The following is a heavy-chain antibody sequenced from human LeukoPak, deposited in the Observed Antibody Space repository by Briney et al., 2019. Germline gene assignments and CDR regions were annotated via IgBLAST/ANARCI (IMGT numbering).Heavy chain of an antibody. CDR1: GGSISRGDYY. V-gene: IGHV4-30-4*01. J-gene: IGHJ4*02. D-gene: IGHD1-26*01. CDR3: AISLLGAAHRFDY. CDR2: IYYSGST. Sequence: PSETLSLTCTVSGGSISRGDYYWSWIRQPPGKGLDRIGYIYYSGSTYYNPSLKSRVTISVDTYKNQFSLKLSSVTAADTAVYYCAISLLGAAHRFDYWGQGTLVTVSS.